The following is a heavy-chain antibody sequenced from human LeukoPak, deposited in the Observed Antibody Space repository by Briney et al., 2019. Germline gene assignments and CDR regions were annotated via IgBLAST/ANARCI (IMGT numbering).Heavy chain of an antibody. CDR2: IKQDGSEK. Sequence: GGSLRLSCAASGFTFSSYGMHWVRQAPGKGLEWVANIKQDGSEKYYVDSVKGRFTISRDNAKNSLSLQMNSLRAEDTAVYYCARMDIGLVRDWGQGTLVTVSS. J-gene: IGHJ4*02. CDR1: GFTFSSYG. CDR3: ARMDIGLVRD. D-gene: IGHD3-10*01. V-gene: IGHV3-7*01.